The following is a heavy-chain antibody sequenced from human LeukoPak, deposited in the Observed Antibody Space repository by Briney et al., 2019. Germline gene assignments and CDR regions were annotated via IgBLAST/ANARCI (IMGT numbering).Heavy chain of an antibody. V-gene: IGHV1-46*01. CDR2: INPSDAST. CDR1: GYTFTSYY. Sequence: GASVKVSCKASGYTFTSYYIHWVRQAPGQGLEWMGIINPSDASTGYAQKFRGRVIMTRGTSTSTLYMELHSLRSDDTAVYYCARPIIDGDTSMGEVNYWGQGTLVTVSS. J-gene: IGHJ4*02. CDR3: ARPIIDGDTSMGEVNY. D-gene: IGHD5-18*01.